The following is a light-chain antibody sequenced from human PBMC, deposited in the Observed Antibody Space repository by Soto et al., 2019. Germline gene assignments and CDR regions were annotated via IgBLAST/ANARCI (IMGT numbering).Light chain of an antibody. Sequence: QSALTQPASVSGSPGQSITISCTGTSSDVGDYNYVSWYQQHPGEAPKLMIYDVSNRPSGVSNRFSGSKSGNTASLTISGLQAEDESDYYCSSYTSSSTLYVFELGPRSPS. CDR3: SSYTSSSTLYV. V-gene: IGLV2-14*01. CDR2: DVS. CDR1: SSDVGDYNY. J-gene: IGLJ1*01.